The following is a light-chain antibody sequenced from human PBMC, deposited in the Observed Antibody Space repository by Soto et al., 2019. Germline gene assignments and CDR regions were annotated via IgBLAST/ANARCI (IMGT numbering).Light chain of an antibody. V-gene: IGKV1-5*01. CDR3: QQYNSYWT. CDR1: QSISSW. Sequence: DIQMTQSPSTLSASVGDRVTITCRASQSISSWLAWYQQKPGKAPKLLIYDASSLESGVPSRFSGSGSGTESPHTISSLHHDDFATYYCQQYNSYWTFGQGTKVEIK. CDR2: DAS. J-gene: IGKJ1*01.